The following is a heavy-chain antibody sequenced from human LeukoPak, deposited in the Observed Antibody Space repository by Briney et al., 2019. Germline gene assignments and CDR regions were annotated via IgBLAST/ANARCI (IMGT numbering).Heavy chain of an antibody. J-gene: IGHJ4*02. Sequence: ASVKVSCKASGYTFTSYGISWVPQALGQGLEWMGWISAYNGNTNYAQKLQGRVTMTTDTSTSTAYMELRSLRSDDTAVYYCARASPYYYGSGSGTDFDYWGQGTLVTVSS. CDR1: GYTFTSYG. CDR3: ARASPYYYGSGSGTDFDY. V-gene: IGHV1-18*01. D-gene: IGHD3-10*01. CDR2: ISAYNGNT.